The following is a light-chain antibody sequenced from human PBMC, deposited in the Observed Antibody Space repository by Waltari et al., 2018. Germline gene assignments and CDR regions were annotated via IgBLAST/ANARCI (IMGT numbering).Light chain of an antibody. CDR2: AAS. Sequence: DIQMTQSPSSVSASVGDRVTITCRASQDVNKWLVWYQQKAGRAPQLLIFAASNLQTGVPSRFSGSGSGTDFTLTITNLQPEDFATYYCQQASTFPLTFGGGTRVEMK. CDR1: QDVNKW. V-gene: IGKV1-12*01. J-gene: IGKJ4*01. CDR3: QQASTFPLT.